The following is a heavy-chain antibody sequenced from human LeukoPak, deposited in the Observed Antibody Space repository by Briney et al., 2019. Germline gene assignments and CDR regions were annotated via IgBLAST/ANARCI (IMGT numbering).Heavy chain of an antibody. CDR2: IYHSGST. CDR1: GGSISSGGHY. V-gene: IGHV4-30-2*01. J-gene: IGHJ6*03. Sequence: SQTLSLTCTVSGGSISSGGHYWSWIRQPPGKGLEWIGYIYHSGSTYYNPSLKSRVTISVDRSKDQISLKLSSMTAADTAVYYCARVGGDYSYYYMDVWGKGTSVTVSS. CDR3: ARVGGDYSYYYMDV. D-gene: IGHD2-21*01.